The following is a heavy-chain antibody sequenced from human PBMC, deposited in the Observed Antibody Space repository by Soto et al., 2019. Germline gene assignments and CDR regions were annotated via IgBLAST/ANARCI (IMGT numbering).Heavy chain of an antibody. J-gene: IGHJ5*02. CDR2: INAGNGNT. D-gene: IGHD2-15*01. V-gene: IGHV1-3*01. CDR3: VKDFDVVVDRYNWSDP. Sequence: ASVKGSCKASGYTFTSYAMHWVRQAPGQRLEWMGWINAGNGNTKYSQKFQGRVTITRDTSASTAYMELSSLRSEDTAVYYCVKDFDVVVDRYNWSDPWGQGSLVTVSS. CDR1: GYTFTSYA.